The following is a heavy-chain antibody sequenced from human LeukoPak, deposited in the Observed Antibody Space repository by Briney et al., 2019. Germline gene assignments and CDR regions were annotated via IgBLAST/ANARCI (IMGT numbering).Heavy chain of an antibody. CDR2: INSDGSSA. J-gene: IGHJ5*01. Sequence: GGSLRLSCAASGFTFSSYAMSWVRQAPGKGLVWVSRINSDGSSATYADSVEGRLTISRDNAKNTLYLQMNSLRVEDTAVYYCARGPRTADYWVDSWGQGTLVTVSS. D-gene: IGHD1-1*01. CDR3: ARGPRTADYWVDS. V-gene: IGHV3-74*01. CDR1: GFTFSSYA.